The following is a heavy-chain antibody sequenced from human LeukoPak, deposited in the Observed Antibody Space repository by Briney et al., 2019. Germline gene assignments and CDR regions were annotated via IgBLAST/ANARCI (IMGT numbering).Heavy chain of an antibody. V-gene: IGHV1-18*01. CDR1: GYTFITYG. CDR3: ARGYSRFGESTDAFDI. J-gene: IGHJ3*02. D-gene: IGHD3-10*01. Sequence: ASVKVSCKASGYTFITYGISWVRQAPGQGLEWMGWNSAYNGNTNYAQKFQGRVTMTTDTSTSTAYVELRSLRSDDTAVYYCARGYSRFGESTDAFDIWGQGTMVTVSS. CDR2: NSAYNGNT.